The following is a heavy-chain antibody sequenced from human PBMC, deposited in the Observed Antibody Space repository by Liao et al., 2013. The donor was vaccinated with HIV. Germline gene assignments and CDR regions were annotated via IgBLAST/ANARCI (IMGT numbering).Heavy chain of an antibody. CDR2: IYYSGTT. D-gene: IGHD3-22*01. Sequence: QVQLQESGPGLVKPSQTLSLTCTVSGDSISSGDYYWSWIRQPPGKGLEWIGRIYYSGTTYYNPSLKSRVTMSVVTSKNQFSLKLNSVTAADTAVYYCARVKDSSGYYYFDYWGQGTLVTVSS. CDR3: ARVKDSSGYYYFDY. CDR1: GDSISSGDYY. V-gene: IGHV4-39*07. J-gene: IGHJ4*02.